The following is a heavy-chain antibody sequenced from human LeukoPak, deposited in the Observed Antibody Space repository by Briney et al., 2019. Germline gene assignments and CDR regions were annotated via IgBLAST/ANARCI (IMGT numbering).Heavy chain of an antibody. Sequence: GGSLRLSCAASGFTFSNYWMTWVRQAPGKGLEWVANIKVDEREKYYVVSVRGRFTISRDNAKNSLYLQMNSLRAEDTAVYYCAREEWELPLGSYYFDYWGQGTLVTVSS. CDR2: IKVDEREK. V-gene: IGHV3-7*05. D-gene: IGHD1-26*01. CDR1: GFTFSNYW. J-gene: IGHJ4*02. CDR3: AREEWELPLGSYYFDY.